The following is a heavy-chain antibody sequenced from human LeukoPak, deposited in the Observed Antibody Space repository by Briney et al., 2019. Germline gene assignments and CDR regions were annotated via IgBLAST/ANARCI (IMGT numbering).Heavy chain of an antibody. CDR3: ARGLLFLGIAARPPRGGYYYYMDV. J-gene: IGHJ6*03. CDR2: ISSSSSTI. D-gene: IGHD6-6*01. Sequence: GGSLRLSCAASGFTFSSYSMNWVRQAPGKGLEWVSYISSSSSTIYYADSVKGRFTISRDNAKNSLYLQMNSLRAEDTAVYYCARGLLFLGIAARPPRGGYYYYMDVWGKGTTVTVSS. CDR1: GFTFSSYS. V-gene: IGHV3-48*04.